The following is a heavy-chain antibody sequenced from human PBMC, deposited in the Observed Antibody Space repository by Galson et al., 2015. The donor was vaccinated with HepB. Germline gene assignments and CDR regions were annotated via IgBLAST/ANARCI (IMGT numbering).Heavy chain of an antibody. D-gene: IGHD3-9*01. CDR2: ISSYNDNT. V-gene: IGHV1-18*04. CDR1: GYTFTTDG. Sequence: SVKVSCKASGYTFTTDGISWVRQAPGQGLEWMGWISSYNDNTNYAQKFQARVTMTTDPSTSTAYMELRSLRSDDTAVYYCTRHYYDVLTGFYIFDYWGQGTLVTVS. CDR3: TRHYYDVLTGFYIFDY. J-gene: IGHJ4*02.